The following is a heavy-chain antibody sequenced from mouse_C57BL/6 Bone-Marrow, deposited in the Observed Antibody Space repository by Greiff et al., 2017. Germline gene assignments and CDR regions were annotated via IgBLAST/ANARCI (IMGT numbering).Heavy chain of an antibody. V-gene: IGHV1-75*01. CDR1: GYTFTDYY. CDR2: IFPGSGST. D-gene: IGHD2-3*01. J-gene: IGHJ1*03. Sequence: VKLQQSGPELVKPGASVKISCKASGYTFTDYYINWVKQRPGQGLEWIGWIFPGSGSTYYNEKFKGKATLTVDKSSSTAYMLLSSLTSEDSAVYFCARSDDGYYDWYFDVWGTGTTVTVSS. CDR3: ARSDDGYYDWYFDV.